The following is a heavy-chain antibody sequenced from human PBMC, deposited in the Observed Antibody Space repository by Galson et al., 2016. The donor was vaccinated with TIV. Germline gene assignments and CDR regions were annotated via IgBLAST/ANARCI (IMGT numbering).Heavy chain of an antibody. CDR2: ISSYNGNT. Sequence: SVKVSCKASGYTFTSYGISWVRQAPGQGLEWMGWISSYNGNTNYAQKLQGRVTMTTDTSTSTAYKELRRLRSDDTAVYYCARDTDYYDSSGGIDYWGQGTLVTVSS. CDR3: ARDTDYYDSSGGIDY. D-gene: IGHD3-22*01. CDR1: GYTFTSYG. V-gene: IGHV1-18*01. J-gene: IGHJ4*02.